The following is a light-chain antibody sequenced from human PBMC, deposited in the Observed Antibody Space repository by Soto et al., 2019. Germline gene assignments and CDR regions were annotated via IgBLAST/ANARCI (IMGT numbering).Light chain of an antibody. CDR2: DAS. V-gene: IGKV3-11*01. CDR1: QGIGRY. CDR3: QQRCNWPLT. Sequence: EIVLTQSPDTLSLSPGESATLSCRASQGIGRYLAWFQQKPGQAPRLLIYDASTMATGIPARFSVCGSGTDFTLTISSLETEDFAVYYCQQRCNWPLTFGPGTKVEIK. J-gene: IGKJ3*01.